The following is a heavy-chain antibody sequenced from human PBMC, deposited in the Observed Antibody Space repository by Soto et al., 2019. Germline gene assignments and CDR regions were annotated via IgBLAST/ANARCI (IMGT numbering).Heavy chain of an antibody. Sequence: QVQLVQSGAELKKPGASVKVSCKASGYTFTSYAMHWVRQAHGQRLEWMGWINAGNGNTKYSQKLQGRVTITRDTSASTAYMELSSLRSEDTAVYYCAGVPGYSYGYNWGQGTLVTVSS. CDR1: GYTFTSYA. CDR3: AGVPGYSYGYN. CDR2: INAGNGNT. D-gene: IGHD5-18*01. V-gene: IGHV1-3*01. J-gene: IGHJ4*02.